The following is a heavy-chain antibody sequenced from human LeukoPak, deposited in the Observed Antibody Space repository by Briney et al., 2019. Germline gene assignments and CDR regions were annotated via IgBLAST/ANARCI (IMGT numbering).Heavy chain of an antibody. CDR1: GYTFTSYD. Sequence: ASVKVSCKASGYTFTSYDINWVRQAPGQGLEWMGIINPSGGSTSYAQKFQGRVTMTRDTSTSTVYMELSSLRSEDTAVYYCARAMIVAADNDYYYYYYMDVWGKGTTVTISS. V-gene: IGHV1-46*01. J-gene: IGHJ6*03. D-gene: IGHD3-22*01. CDR3: ARAMIVAADNDYYYYYYMDV. CDR2: INPSGGST.